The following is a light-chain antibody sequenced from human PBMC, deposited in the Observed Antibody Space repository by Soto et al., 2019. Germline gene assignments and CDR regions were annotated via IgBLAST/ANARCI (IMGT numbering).Light chain of an antibody. Sequence: DIQMTQSPSSLSASVGDRVTITCRASQSISSYLNWYQQKPGKAPKLLTYAASSLQSGVPSRFSGSGSGTDFTLTISSLQPEDFATYYCQQSYSTPSFGQGTRLEI. CDR1: QSISSY. J-gene: IGKJ5*01. CDR2: AAS. V-gene: IGKV1-39*01. CDR3: QQSYSTPS.